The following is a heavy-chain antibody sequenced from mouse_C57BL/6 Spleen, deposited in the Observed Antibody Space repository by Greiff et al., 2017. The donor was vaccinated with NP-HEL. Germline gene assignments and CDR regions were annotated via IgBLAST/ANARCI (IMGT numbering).Heavy chain of an antibody. J-gene: IGHJ1*03. CDR1: GFTFSNYW. Sequence: EVKLVESGGGLVQPGGSMKLSCVASGFTFSNYWMNWVRQSPEKGLEWVAQIRLKSDNYATHYAESVKGRFTISRDDSKSSVYLQMNNLRAEDTGIYYCTPHTTVVATEYFDVWGTGTTVTVSS. D-gene: IGHD1-1*01. CDR2: IRLKSDNYAT. CDR3: TPHTTVVATEYFDV. V-gene: IGHV6-3*01.